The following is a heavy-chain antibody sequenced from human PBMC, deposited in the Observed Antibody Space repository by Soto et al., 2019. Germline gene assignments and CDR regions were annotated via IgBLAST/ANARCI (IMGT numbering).Heavy chain of an antibody. Sequence: VQLVESGGGLVQPGGSLRLSCAASGFTFSSYWMHWVRQAPGKGLVWVSRINSDGSSTSYADSVKGRFTISRDNAKNTLYLQMNSLRAEDTAVYYCARGERYSSSWYEVLDYYGMDVWGQGTTVTVSS. CDR3: ARGERYSSSWYEVLDYYGMDV. CDR1: GFTFSSYW. D-gene: IGHD6-13*01. CDR2: INSDGSST. V-gene: IGHV3-74*01. J-gene: IGHJ6*02.